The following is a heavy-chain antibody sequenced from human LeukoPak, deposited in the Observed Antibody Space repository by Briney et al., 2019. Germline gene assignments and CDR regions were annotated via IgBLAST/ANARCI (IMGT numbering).Heavy chain of an antibody. J-gene: IGHJ5*02. D-gene: IGHD3-22*01. V-gene: IGHV1-8*01. Sequence: ASVKVSCKASGYTFTSYDINWVRQATGQGLEWMGWMNPNSGTTGYAQKFQGRVTMTRNTSISTAYMELSSLRSEDTAVYYCARAESYYYDSSGYWNWFDPWGQGTLVTVSS. CDR3: ARAESYYYDSSGYWNWFDP. CDR2: MNPNSGTT. CDR1: GYTFTSYD.